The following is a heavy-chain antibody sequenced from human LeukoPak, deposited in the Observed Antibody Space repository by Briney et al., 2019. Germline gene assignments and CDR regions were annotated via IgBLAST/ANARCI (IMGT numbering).Heavy chain of an antibody. D-gene: IGHD4-23*01. CDR2: INPDGSTT. J-gene: IGHJ4*02. Sequence: GGSLRLSCAASGFSFSTYWVHWVRQAREKGLVWVSRINPDGSTTDYADSVKGRFTISRDNAKNTLYLQMNSLRAEDTAVYFCARDLRGNRDCWGQGTLVTVSS. CDR3: ARDLRGNRDC. CDR1: GFSFSTYW. V-gene: IGHV3-74*01.